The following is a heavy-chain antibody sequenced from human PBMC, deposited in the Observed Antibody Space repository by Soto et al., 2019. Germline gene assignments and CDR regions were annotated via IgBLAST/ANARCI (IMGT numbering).Heavy chain of an antibody. Sequence: GGSLRLSFVPSGFTFSTDSMNWVRQAPGKGLEWVAHISTSGATRYYADSVKGRFTISRDNAKNSLYLQMNSLRAEDTAVYYCARDCLGCGYAYSDFWGQGALVTVSS. CDR3: ARDCLGCGYAYSDF. J-gene: IGHJ4*02. V-gene: IGHV3-48*01. D-gene: IGHD5-12*01. CDR2: ISTSGATR. CDR1: GFTFSTDS.